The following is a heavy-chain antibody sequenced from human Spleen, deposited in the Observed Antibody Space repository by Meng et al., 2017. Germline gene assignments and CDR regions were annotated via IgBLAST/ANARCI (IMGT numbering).Heavy chain of an antibody. CDR3: AKDLLYYDS. CDR1: GFTFSSYA. Sequence: GESLKISCAASGFTFSSYAMNWVRQAPGKGLEWVSVISGSGADTYYADSVKGRFTISRDNSKNTLYLQMNSLRAEDTAVYYCAKDLLYYDSWGQGTLVTVSS. CDR2: ISGSGADT. J-gene: IGHJ4*02. V-gene: IGHV3-23*01.